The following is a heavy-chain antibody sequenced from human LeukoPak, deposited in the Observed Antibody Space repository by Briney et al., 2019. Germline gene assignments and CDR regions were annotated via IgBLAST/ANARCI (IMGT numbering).Heavy chain of an antibody. D-gene: IGHD6-6*01. CDR3: AKSAARLVSDYYYYMDV. J-gene: IGHJ6*03. V-gene: IGHV3-21*04. CDR2: ISSSSYDI. Sequence: GGSLRLSCATSGFGFSSYSMNWVRQAPGKGLEWVSSISSSSYDIYCADSLKGRFTISRDNSKNSLYLQMNSLRTEDTALYYCAKSAARLVSDYYYYMDVWGKGTTVTVSS. CDR1: GFGFSSYS.